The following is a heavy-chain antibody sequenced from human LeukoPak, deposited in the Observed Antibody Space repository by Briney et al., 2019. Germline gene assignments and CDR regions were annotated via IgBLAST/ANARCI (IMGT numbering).Heavy chain of an antibody. CDR3: ARHFGTVTPFDY. CDR1: GYRFSNYW. Sequence: GESLKISCQGSGYRFSNYWIAWVRQVPGKGLEWMGVTGDSDTRYSPSFEGQVTMSVDKSINTAYLQWSSLKASDTAMYYCARHFGTVTPFDYWGQGTLVTVSS. D-gene: IGHD3-10*01. J-gene: IGHJ4*02. V-gene: IGHV5-51*01. CDR2: TGDSDT.